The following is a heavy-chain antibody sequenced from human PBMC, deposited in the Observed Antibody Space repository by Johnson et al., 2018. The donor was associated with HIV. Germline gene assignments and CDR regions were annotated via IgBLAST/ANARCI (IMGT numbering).Heavy chain of an antibody. J-gene: IGHJ3*02. CDR1: GFTFSGYG. CDR3: AREGRRDAFDI. CDR2: ISYDGSNK. V-gene: IGHV3-30*03. Sequence: QVQLVESGGGAVQPGKSLRLACAASGFTFSGYGMHWVRQAPGKGLEWVAVISYDGSNKYYADSVKGRFTISRDNSKNTLYLQMNSLRAEDTAVYYCAREGRRDAFDIWGQGTMVTVSS.